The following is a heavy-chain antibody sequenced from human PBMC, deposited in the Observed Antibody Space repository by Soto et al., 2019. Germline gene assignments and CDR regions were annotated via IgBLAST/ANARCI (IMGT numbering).Heavy chain of an antibody. V-gene: IGHV3-30-3*01. Sequence: QVQLVESGGDVVQPGRSLRLSCVASGFTSSDYDIYWVRQAPGKGPEWVALLSFDGDKKYYPDSVKGRFTTSRDNSKNTLYLQMDSLRTEDTAMYYCARDPTRDFYGGFDIWGQGTMVTVSS. CDR1: GFTSSDYD. J-gene: IGHJ3*02. CDR3: ARDPTRDFYGGFDI. CDR2: LSFDGDKK. D-gene: IGHD3-3*01.